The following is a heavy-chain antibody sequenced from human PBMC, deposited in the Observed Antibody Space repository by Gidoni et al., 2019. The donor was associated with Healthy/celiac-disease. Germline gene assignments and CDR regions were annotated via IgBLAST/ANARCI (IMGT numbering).Heavy chain of an antibody. V-gene: IGHV4-61*02. CDR1: GGSISSGSYY. CDR3: AAEYSSSIYDY. J-gene: IGHJ4*02. D-gene: IGHD6-6*01. CDR2: IYTSGST. Sequence: QVQLQESGPGLVKPSQTLSLTCPVPGGSISSGSYYWSWIRQPAGKGLEWLGRIYTSGSTNYNPSLKSRVTISVDTSKNQFSLKLSSVTAADTAVYYCAAEYSSSIYDYWGRGTLVTVSS.